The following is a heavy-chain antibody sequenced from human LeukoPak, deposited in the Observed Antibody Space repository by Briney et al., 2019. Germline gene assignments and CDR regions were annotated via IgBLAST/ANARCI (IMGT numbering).Heavy chain of an antibody. CDR3: ARRMGIAVAGYYYYGMDV. Sequence: SETLSLTCTVSGGSISSSSYHWGWIRQPPGKGLEWIGSIYYSGSTYYNPSLESRVTISVDTSKNQFSLKLSSVTAADTAVYYCARRMGIAVAGYYYYGMDVWGQGTTVTVSS. CDR1: GGSISSSSYH. CDR2: IYYSGST. V-gene: IGHV4-39*01. D-gene: IGHD6-19*01. J-gene: IGHJ6*02.